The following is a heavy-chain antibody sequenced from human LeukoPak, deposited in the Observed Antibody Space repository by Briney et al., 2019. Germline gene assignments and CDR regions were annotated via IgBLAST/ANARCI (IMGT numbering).Heavy chain of an antibody. CDR1: GFIFKTYT. CDR2: ILSSGAYT. J-gene: IGHJ6*04. CDR3: AELGITMIGGV. Sequence: GGSLRLSCAASGFIFKTYTMNWVRQAPGKGLEWVSSILSSGAYTYYAGSLKGRFTISRDNAKNSLYLQMNSLRAEDTAVYYCAELGITMIGGVWGKGTTVTISS. V-gene: IGHV3-21*06. D-gene: IGHD3-10*02.